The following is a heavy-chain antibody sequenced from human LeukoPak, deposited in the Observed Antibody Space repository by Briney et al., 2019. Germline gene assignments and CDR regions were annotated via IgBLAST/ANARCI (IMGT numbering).Heavy chain of an antibody. CDR1: GASITAYY. J-gene: IGHJ6*03. CDR2: IYSTGDTDH. V-gene: IGHV4-4*07. D-gene: IGHD5-18*01. Sequence: SETLSLTCTVSGASITAYYWTWIRQSAGEGLEFIGRIYSTGDTDHNYNPSLANRVTISGDTSKNQVSLRLKSVTAADTAVYYCARDRPDGYTHGHYYYNMDVWGKGTTVTVSS. CDR3: ARDRPDGYTHGHYYYNMDV.